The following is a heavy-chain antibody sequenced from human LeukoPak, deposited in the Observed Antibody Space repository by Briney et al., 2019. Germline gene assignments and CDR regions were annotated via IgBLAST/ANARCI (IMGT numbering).Heavy chain of an antibody. D-gene: IGHD3-10*01. CDR1: GDSISSGDYY. J-gene: IGHJ4*02. CDR2: IYYSGST. V-gene: IGHV4-30-4*08. CDR3: ASRKYYGSGSYYGPFDY. Sequence: NPSQTLSLTCTVSGDSISSGDYYWSWIRQPPGKGLEWIGYIYYSGSTYYNPSLKSRVTISVDTPKNQFSLKLSSVTAADTAVYYCASRKYYGSGSYYGPFDYWGQGTLVTVSS.